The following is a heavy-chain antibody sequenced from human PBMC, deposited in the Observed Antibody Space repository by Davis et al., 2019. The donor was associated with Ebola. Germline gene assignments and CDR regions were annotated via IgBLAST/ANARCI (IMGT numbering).Heavy chain of an antibody. J-gene: IGHJ6*04. Sequence: GESLKISCAASGFTFSRYSMNWVRQAPGKGLEWVSFISSISRYIYYADSVKGRFTIYRDNADNSLYLHMNSLRAEDTAVYYCARELDRGRYYGMDVWGKGTTVTVSS. D-gene: IGHD3-9*01. CDR3: ARELDRGRYYGMDV. V-gene: IGHV3-21*01. CDR2: ISSISRYI. CDR1: GFTFSRYS.